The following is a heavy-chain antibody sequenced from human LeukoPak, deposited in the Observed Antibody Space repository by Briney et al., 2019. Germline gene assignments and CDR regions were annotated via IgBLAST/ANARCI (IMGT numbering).Heavy chain of an antibody. J-gene: IGHJ6*03. CDR2: ISSNGVST. CDR3: AGGAVTTPNYYYYMDV. Sequence: GGSLRLSCAASGFTFKTYAMPWVRQAPGKGLQFVSTISSNGVSTYYANSVKGRFTVSRDNPMTTLYLQMGSLRPEDMAVYYCAGGAVTTPNYYYYMDVWGRGTTVTVSS. V-gene: IGHV3-64*01. D-gene: IGHD4-17*01. CDR1: GFTFKTYA.